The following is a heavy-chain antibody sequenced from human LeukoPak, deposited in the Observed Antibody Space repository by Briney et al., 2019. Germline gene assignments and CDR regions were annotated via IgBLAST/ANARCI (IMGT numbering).Heavy chain of an antibody. CDR1: GFTFSSYS. CDR2: ISSSSSTI. J-gene: IGHJ4*02. D-gene: IGHD3-16*01. Sequence: GGSLRLSCAASGFTFSSYSMNWVRQAPGKGLEWVSYISSSSSTIYYADSVKGRFTISRDNAKNSLYLQMNSLRAEDTAVYYCARSLVPRLYYFDYWGQGNLVTVSS. CDR3: ARSLVPRLYYFDY. V-gene: IGHV3-48*01.